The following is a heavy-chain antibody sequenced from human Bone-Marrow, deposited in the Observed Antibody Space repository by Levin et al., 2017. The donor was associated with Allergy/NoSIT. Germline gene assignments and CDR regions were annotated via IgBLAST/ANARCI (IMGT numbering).Heavy chain of an antibody. J-gene: IGHJ4*02. Sequence: TSETLSLTCTVSGASISTYYWNWIRQPPGKGLEWIGYIYYTGNTDYNPSLKRRVTISFDTSKSQFSLKLTSVTAADTAVYYYASLPPSGTTLDYWGQGVLVSVSS. CDR2: IYYTGNT. CDR3: ASLPPSGTTLDY. CDR1: GASISTYY. V-gene: IGHV4-59*01. D-gene: IGHD2-2*01.